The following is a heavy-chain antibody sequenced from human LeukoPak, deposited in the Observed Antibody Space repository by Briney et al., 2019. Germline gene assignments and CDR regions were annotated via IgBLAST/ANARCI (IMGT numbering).Heavy chain of an antibody. V-gene: IGHV1-18*01. CDR3: ARLFRIAAGTAGYFDY. J-gene: IGHJ4*02. D-gene: IGHD6-13*01. Sequence: VASVKVSCKASGYTFTSYGISWVRQAPGQGLEWMGWISAYNGNTNYAQKLQGRVTMTTDTSTSTAYMELRSLRSDDTAVYYCARLFRIAAGTAGYFDYWGQGTLVTVSS. CDR1: GYTFTSYG. CDR2: ISAYNGNT.